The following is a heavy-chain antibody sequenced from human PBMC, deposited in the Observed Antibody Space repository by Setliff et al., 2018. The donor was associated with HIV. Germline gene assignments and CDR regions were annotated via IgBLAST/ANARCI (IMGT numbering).Heavy chain of an antibody. CDR3: ATKVYCTNGVCLDAFDI. D-gene: IGHD2-8*01. CDR2: INPDTGAT. J-gene: IGHJ3*02. V-gene: IGHV1-2*05. CDR1: GNTFTGPY. Sequence: ASVKVSCKASGNTFTGPYLHWVRQAPGQGLEWMGRINPDTGATNYAQNFQARVTMTRDTSITTAYMELSRLRSDDTGVYYCATKVYCTNGVCLDAFDIWGQGTMVTVSS.